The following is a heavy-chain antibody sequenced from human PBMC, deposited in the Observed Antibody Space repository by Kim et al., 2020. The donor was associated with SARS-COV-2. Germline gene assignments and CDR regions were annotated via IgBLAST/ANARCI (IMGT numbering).Heavy chain of an antibody. D-gene: IGHD5-12*01. Sequence: YADSGKGRFTISIDKSKNPLHLQMDSLRVEDTAVYYCAVGPWLHYFDFWGQGTLVTVSS. CDR3: AVGPWLHYFDF. V-gene: IGHV3-53*01. J-gene: IGHJ4*02.